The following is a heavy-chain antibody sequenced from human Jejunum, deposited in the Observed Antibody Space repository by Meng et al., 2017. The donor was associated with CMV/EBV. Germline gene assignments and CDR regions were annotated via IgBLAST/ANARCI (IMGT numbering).Heavy chain of an antibody. D-gene: IGHD7-27*01. Sequence: CGVYGASFSDYYWSWIRQTPGKGLEWIGEIHNGGSASYNPSLKSRLTISVDTSKNQFSLNLNSVTAADTAVYYCARQGTPQLWGHLDLWGRGTLVTVSS. CDR2: IHNGGSA. CDR1: GASFSDYY. CDR3: ARQGTPQLWGHLDL. J-gene: IGHJ2*01. V-gene: IGHV4-34*01.